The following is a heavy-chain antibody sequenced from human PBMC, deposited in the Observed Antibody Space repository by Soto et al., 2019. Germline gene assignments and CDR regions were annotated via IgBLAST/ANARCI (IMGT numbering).Heavy chain of an antibody. D-gene: IGHD6-6*01. Sequence: SETLSLTCAVYGGSFSCYYWSWIRQPPGKGLEWIGEINHSGSTTYTPSLKSRVTISVDTSKNQFSLKLSSVTAADTAVYYCARVRYSSSSPYYYGMDVWGQGTTVTVSS. CDR1: GGSFSCYY. V-gene: IGHV4-34*01. J-gene: IGHJ6*02. CDR2: INHSGST. CDR3: ARVRYSSSSPYYYGMDV.